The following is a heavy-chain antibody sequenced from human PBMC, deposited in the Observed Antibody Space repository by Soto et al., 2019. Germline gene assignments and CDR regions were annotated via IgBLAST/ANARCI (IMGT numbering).Heavy chain of an antibody. Sequence: LKISCKGSGYSFTTHWIVWVRQMPEKGLEWVGIIYPGDSETRYSPSFQGQVSISADQSTSTAYLQWSSLKASDSAIYYCARHGEGYCSGGSCLYYGMDVWGQGTTVTVSS. D-gene: IGHD2-15*01. J-gene: IGHJ6*02. CDR2: IYPGDSET. CDR3: ARHGEGYCSGGSCLYYGMDV. V-gene: IGHV5-51*01. CDR1: GYSFTTHW.